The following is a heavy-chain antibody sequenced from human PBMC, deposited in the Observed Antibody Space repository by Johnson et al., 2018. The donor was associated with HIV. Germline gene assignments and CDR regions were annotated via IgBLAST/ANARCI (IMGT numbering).Heavy chain of an antibody. V-gene: IGHV3-30-3*01. D-gene: IGHD3-10*01. CDR3: ARDRFGSGRHNAFDM. Sequence: QVQLVESGGGVVQPGRSLRLSCAASGFSLSDYAIHWVRQAPVKGLEWVGVMSYDGSKEHYADSVKGRFTISRDNSNDTVYLQMNTLRPEDTSVYYCARDRFGSGRHNAFDMWGQGTMVTVSS. CDR2: MSYDGSKE. CDR1: GFSLSDYA. J-gene: IGHJ3*02.